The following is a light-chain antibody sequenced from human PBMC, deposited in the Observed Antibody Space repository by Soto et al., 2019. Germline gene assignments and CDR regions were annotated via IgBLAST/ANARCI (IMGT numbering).Light chain of an antibody. CDR2: DVS. CDR1: QSDSTY. V-gene: IGKV3-11*01. CDR3: QQRSGWPPTWT. J-gene: IGKJ1*01. Sequence: EIVLTQSPATLSLSPGERATLSCWASQSDSTYLAWYQQKPGQAPRLLIYDVSNRATGVPARFSGSGSGTDFTLTISSLEPEDFAVYYCQQRSGWPPTWTFGQGTKVDIK.